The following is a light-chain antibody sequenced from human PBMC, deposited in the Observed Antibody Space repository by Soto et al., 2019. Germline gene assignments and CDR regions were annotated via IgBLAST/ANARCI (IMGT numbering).Light chain of an antibody. J-gene: IGKJ3*01. CDR1: QSVCSRC. CDR2: ATS. CDR3: QQYNTSPPIT. Sequence: EIVLTQSPGTLSLSPGERATLSCRASQSVCSRCLAWYQQKPGQPPRLLIYATSTRATGIPDRFSGSGSGTDFSLTISSLETEDFAVYYCQQYNTSPPITFGPGTKVDI. V-gene: IGKV3-20*01.